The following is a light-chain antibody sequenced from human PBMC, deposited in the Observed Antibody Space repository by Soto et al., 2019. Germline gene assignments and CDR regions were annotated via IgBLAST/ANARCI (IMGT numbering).Light chain of an antibody. CDR2: DAS. CDR1: QGITTA. V-gene: IGKV1D-13*01. Sequence: ALQLTPSPSSLSASVGDRVTIPFRASQGITTALAWYQQKPGKAPNFVIYDASSLESGVPSRFSGSGSGTDFTLTISSLQPEDFATYYCQQFNDYPLTFGGGTKV. J-gene: IGKJ4*01. CDR3: QQFNDYPLT.